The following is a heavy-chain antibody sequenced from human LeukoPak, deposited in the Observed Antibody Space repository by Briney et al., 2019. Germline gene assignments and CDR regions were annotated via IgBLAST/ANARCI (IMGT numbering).Heavy chain of an antibody. D-gene: IGHD2/OR15-2a*01. CDR1: GGSISSYY. V-gene: IGHV4-59*01. J-gene: IGHJ6*02. Sequence: PSETLSLTCTVSGGSISSYYWNWIRQPPGKGLEWIGYIYYSGSTNYNPSLKSRVTISVDTSKNQFSLKLSSVTAADTAVYYCAKGGSTNFYYGDVWGQGTTVTVSS. CDR2: IYYSGST. CDR3: AKGGSTNFYYGDV.